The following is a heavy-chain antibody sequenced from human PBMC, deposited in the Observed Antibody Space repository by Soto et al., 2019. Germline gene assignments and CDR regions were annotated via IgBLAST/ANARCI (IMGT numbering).Heavy chain of an antibody. D-gene: IGHD2-2*01. CDR3: ARAIVVVPAQNYYYYYYGMDV. J-gene: IGHJ6*02. CDR2: IIPIFGTA. Sequence: SVKVSCKASGGTFSSYAINWVRQAPGQGLEWMGGIIPIFGTANYAQKFQGRVTITANKSTSTAYMELSSLRSEDTAVYYCARAIVVVPAQNYYYYYYGMDVWGQGTTVTVSS. V-gene: IGHV1-69*06. CDR1: GGTFSSYA.